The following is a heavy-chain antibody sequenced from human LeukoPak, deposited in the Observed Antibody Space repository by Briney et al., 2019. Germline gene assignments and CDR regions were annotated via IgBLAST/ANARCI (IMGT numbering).Heavy chain of an antibody. D-gene: IGHD3-22*01. CDR3: ARATYDSSAVDAFDI. CDR1: GFPFRDYF. Sequence: GGSLRLFCAASGFPFRDYFMSWIRQAPGKGLEWLAYTNTAGNTLYYADSVKGRFTISRDNAKKSLYLQMNTLRAEDTAVYYCARATYDSSAVDAFDIWGQGTMVPVS. V-gene: IGHV3-11*01. J-gene: IGHJ3*02. CDR2: TNTAGNTL.